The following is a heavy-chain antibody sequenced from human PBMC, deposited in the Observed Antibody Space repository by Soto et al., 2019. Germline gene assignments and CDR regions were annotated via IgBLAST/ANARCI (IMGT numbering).Heavy chain of an antibody. V-gene: IGHV3-33*01. CDR3: AGEGYSGGTGYLQH. J-gene: IGHJ1*01. Sequence: QVQLVESGGGVVQPGRSLRLSCAASGFTFSSYGMHWVRQAPGKGLEWVALIWYDGSNEYYVDSVKGRFTISRDNSKNTLLLQMNSLRAGDTAMYYCAGEGYSGGTGYLQHWGQGTLVTVSS. D-gene: IGHD6-19*01. CDR2: IWYDGSNE. CDR1: GFTFSSYG.